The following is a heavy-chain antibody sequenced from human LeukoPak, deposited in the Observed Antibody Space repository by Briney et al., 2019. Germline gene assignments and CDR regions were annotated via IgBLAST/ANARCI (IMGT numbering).Heavy chain of an antibody. J-gene: IGHJ6*03. V-gene: IGHV1-2*02. CDR1: GYTFTGYY. CDR3: ARDENWNYVAYYMDV. CDR2: INPNSGGT. Sequence: GASVKVSCKASGYTFTGYYMRWVRQAPGQGLEWMGWINPNSGGTNYAQKFQGRVTMTRDTSISTAYMELSRLRSDDTAVYYCARDENWNYVAYYMDVWGKGTTVTVSS. D-gene: IGHD1-7*01.